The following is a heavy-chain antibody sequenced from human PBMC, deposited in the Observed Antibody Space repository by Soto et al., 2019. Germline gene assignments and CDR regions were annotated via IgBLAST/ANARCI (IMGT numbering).Heavy chain of an antibody. CDR1: GFPFSSYG. J-gene: IGHJ4*02. CDR2: ISYDGRNK. Sequence: GRSLRLSCAASGFPFSSYGIHLVRQAPGKGLECVSVISYDGRNKYYADSVKGRLTISRDNSKNTVYLQMNSLRGEDTSVYFCTKDSWIDYSGQGALVTVSS. CDR3: TKDSWIDY. V-gene: IGHV3-30*18. D-gene: IGHD1-1*01.